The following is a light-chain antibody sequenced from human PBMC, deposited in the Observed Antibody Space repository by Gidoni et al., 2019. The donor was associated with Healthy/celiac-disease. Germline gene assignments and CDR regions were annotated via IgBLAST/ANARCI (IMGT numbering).Light chain of an antibody. CDR3: QQYYSTPLT. V-gene: IGKV4-1*01. CDR1: QRVLYSSNNKNY. J-gene: IGKJ4*01. CDR2: WAS. Sequence: DIVLTQSPDSLAVSLGERATINCKSSQRVLYSSNNKNYLAWYQQKPGLPPKLLIYWASTRESGVPDRFSGSGSGTDFTLTISSLQAEDVAVYYCQQYYSTPLTFGGGTKVEIK.